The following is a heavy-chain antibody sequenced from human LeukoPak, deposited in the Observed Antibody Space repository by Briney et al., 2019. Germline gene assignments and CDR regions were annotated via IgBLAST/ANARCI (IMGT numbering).Heavy chain of an antibody. J-gene: IGHJ4*02. D-gene: IGHD2-15*01. V-gene: IGHV1-18*01. Sequence: ASVKVSCKASGYTFTNYAISWVRQAPGQGLEWTGWISAYNGNTNYAQKLQGRVTMTTDTSTSTVYMELRSLRSDDTAVYYCARDVGEGFCSGGSCSDYWGQGTLVTVSS. CDR3: ARDVGEGFCSGGSCSDY. CDR1: GYTFTNYA. CDR2: ISAYNGNT.